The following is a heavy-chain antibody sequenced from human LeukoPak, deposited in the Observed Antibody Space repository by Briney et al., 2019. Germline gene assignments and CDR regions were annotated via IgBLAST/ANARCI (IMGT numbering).Heavy chain of an antibody. CDR1: GFTVSSNY. V-gene: IGHV3-53*01. J-gene: IGHJ6*03. Sequence: PGGSLRLSCAASGFTVSSNYMSWVRQAPGKGLEWVSVIYSGGSTYYADSVKGRFTISRDNAKNSLYLQMNSLRAEDTAVYYCARVSLSGSYPYYYYYYMDVWGKGTTVTISS. D-gene: IGHD1-26*01. CDR2: IYSGGST. CDR3: ARVSLSGSYPYYYYYYMDV.